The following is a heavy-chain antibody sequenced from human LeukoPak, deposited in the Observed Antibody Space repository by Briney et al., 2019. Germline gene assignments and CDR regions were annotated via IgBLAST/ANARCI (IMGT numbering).Heavy chain of an antibody. V-gene: IGHV4-34*01. CDR3: ARKQWLDY. D-gene: IGHD6-19*01. CDR2: INHSGST. CDR1: GGSFSGYY. Sequence: SETLSLACAVYGGSFSGYYWSWIRQPPGKGLEWIGEINHSGSTNYNPSLKSRVTISVDTSKNQFSLKLSSVTAADTAVYYCARKQWLDYWGQGTLVTVSS. J-gene: IGHJ4*02.